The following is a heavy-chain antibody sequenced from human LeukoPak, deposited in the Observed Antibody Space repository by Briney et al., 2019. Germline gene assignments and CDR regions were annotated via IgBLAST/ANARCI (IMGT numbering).Heavy chain of an antibody. CDR3: ARHTGIEVGGAVDC. V-gene: IGHV4-39*01. CDR1: GGSTSSYTYY. CDR2: MSHSGTT. J-gene: IGHJ4*02. Sequence: SETLSLTCTVSGGSTSSYTYYWGWIRQPPGKGLEWIGSMSHSGTTYNNPSLKGRVTVSVDTSRKQFSLRLSSVTAADTAVYHCARHTGIEVGGAVDCWGQGTLVTVSS. D-gene: IGHD6-19*01.